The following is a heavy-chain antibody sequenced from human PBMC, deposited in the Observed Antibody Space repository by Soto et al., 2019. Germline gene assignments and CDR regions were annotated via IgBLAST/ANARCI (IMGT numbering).Heavy chain of an antibody. CDR2: ISSSSSTI. CDR3: ARDYYDSSGYYALFGY. CDR1: GFTFSSYS. D-gene: IGHD3-22*01. Sequence: GGSLRLSCAASGFTFSSYSMNWVRQAPGKGLEWVSYISSSSSTIYYADSVKGRFTISRDNAKNSLYLQMNSLRAEDTAVYYCARDYYDSSGYYALFGYWGQGTLVTVSS. V-gene: IGHV3-48*01. J-gene: IGHJ4*02.